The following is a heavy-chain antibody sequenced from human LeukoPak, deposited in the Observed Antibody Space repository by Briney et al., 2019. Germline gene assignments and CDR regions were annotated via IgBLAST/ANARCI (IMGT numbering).Heavy chain of an antibody. Sequence: PSETLFLTCTVSGGSVSSGSHYWNWIRQSPGRGLEWIGHIYYRGTTNYTPSLKSRVTISVDTSMNQFSLRLSSVTAADTAVYFCARSFYSSGWYTPLRWFDTWGQGTPVTVSS. V-gene: IGHV4-61*01. D-gene: IGHD6-19*01. CDR3: ARSFYSSGWYTPLRWFDT. CDR2: IYYRGTT. J-gene: IGHJ5*02. CDR1: GGSVSSGSHY.